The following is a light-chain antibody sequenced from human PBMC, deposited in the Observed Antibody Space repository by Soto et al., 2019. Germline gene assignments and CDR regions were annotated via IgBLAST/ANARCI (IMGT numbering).Light chain of an antibody. V-gene: IGKV1-33*01. CDR1: QDISKY. CDR3: QQYEDLPLT. CDR2: DAS. J-gene: IGKJ4*01. Sequence: DIQMTQSPSSLSASVGDRVTITCQASQDISKYLNWYQLKPGKVPKLLIFDASSVQAGVPSRFSGSGSGTDFSFTITSLQPEDIATYYCQQYEDLPLTFGGGTKVQIK.